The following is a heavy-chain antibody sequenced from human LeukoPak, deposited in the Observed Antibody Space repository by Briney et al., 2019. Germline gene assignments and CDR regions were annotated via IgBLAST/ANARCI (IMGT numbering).Heavy chain of an antibody. J-gene: IGHJ4*02. CDR3: ASGWYFDY. Sequence: GGSLRLSCAASGFTFSSYAMSWVRQAPGKGLEWVSGVSGGGGSTYYADSVKGRFTISRDNSKNTLFLQVNSLRAEDTAVYYCASGWYFDYWGQGTLVTVSS. CDR2: VSGGGGST. CDR1: GFTFSSYA. D-gene: IGHD6-19*01. V-gene: IGHV3-23*01.